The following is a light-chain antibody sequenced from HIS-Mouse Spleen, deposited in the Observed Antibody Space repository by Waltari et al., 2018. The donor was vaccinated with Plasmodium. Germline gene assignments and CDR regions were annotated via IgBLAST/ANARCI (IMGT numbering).Light chain of an antibody. V-gene: IGKV1-5*03. CDR3: QQYNSYSWT. CDR1: PSISSW. J-gene: IGKJ1*01. Sequence: DIQMTQSPSTLSASGGDRVTITCRASPSISSWLAWYLQKPGKAPKLLIYKASSLESGVPSRFSGSGSGTEFTLTISSLQPDDFATYYCQQYNSYSWTFGQGTKVEIK. CDR2: KAS.